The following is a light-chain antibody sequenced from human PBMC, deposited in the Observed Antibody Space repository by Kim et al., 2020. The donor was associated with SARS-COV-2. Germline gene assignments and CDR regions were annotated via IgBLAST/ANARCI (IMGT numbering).Light chain of an antibody. Sequence: EIVLSQSPGTLSLSPGERATLSCRASQSVSGSYLAWYQQKPGQAPRLLIYGASTRATGIPDRFSGSGSGTDFTLTISRLEPEDFAVYYCQQYGTSRNTFGQGTKLEI. CDR2: GAS. J-gene: IGKJ2*01. V-gene: IGKV3-20*01. CDR1: QSVSGSY. CDR3: QQYGTSRNT.